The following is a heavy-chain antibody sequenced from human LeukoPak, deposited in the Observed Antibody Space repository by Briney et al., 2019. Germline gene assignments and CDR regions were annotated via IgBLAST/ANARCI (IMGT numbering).Heavy chain of an antibody. D-gene: IGHD3-10*01. V-gene: IGHV1-46*01. CDR3: ARGRFSTMVRGDYGPFDY. J-gene: IGHJ4*02. CDR1: GYTFTSYY. CDR2: INPSGGST. Sequence: ASVKVSCKASGYTFTSYYMHWVRQAPGQGLEWMGIINPSGGSTSYAQKFQGRVTMTRDTSTSTVYMELSSLRAEDTAVYYCARGRFSTMVRGDYGPFDYWGQGTLVTVSS.